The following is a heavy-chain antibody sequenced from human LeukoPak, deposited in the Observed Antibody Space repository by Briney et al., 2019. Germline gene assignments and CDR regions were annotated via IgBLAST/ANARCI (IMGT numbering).Heavy chain of an antibody. V-gene: IGHV3-33*01. CDR2: ISYDGNGR. D-gene: IGHD3-16*01. CDR3: ARDVNAAKNGLHYGADC. J-gene: IGHJ4*02. CDR1: GFTFSSYG. Sequence: GGSLRLSCEAYGFTFSSYGMHWVRQAPGKGLEWVAIISYDGNGRYYVDSVRGRFTISRDNSKNTVDLQMDSLRAEDTAVYYCARDVNAAKNGLHYGADCWGQGSLVTVSS.